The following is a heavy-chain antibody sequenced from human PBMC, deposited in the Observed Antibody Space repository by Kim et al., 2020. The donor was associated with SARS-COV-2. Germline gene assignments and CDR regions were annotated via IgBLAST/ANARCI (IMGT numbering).Heavy chain of an antibody. V-gene: IGHV3-23*01. CDR1: GFTFSSYA. CDR2: ISGSGGST. CDR3: AKDRVIVGDFDY. J-gene: IGHJ4*02. D-gene: IGHD1-26*01. Sequence: GGSLRLSCAASGFTFSSYAMSWVRQAPGKGLEWVSAISGSGGSTYYADSVKGRFTSSRDNSKNTLYLQMNSLRAEDTAVYYCAKDRVIVGDFDYWGQGTLVTASS.